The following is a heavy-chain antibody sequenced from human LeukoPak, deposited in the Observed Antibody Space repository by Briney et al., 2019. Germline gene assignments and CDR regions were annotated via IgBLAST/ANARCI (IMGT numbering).Heavy chain of an antibody. J-gene: IGHJ4*02. D-gene: IGHD6-13*01. CDR1: GFTFSSYS. V-gene: IGHV3-48*02. CDR2: ISSSSSTI. CDR3: ASYYSSTHDY. Sequence: PGGSLRLSCAASGFTFSSYSMHWVRQAPGKGLEWVSYISSSSSTIYYADSVKGRFTISRDNAKTSLYLQMNSLRDEDTAVYYCASYYSSTHDYWGQGTLVTVSS.